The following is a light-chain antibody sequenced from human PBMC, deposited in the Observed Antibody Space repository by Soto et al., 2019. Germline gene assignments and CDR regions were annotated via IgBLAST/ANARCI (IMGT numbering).Light chain of an antibody. CDR1: SSDVGAYNS. V-gene: IGLV2-14*01. Sequence: QSVLTQPASVSGSPGQSIAISCTGTSSDVGAYNSVSWYQQYPGKAPKLMIHDVTNRPSGVSDRFSGSKSGNTASLTISELQAEDEADYYCSSYTSSSSYVFGSGTKVTDL. CDR3: SSYTSSSSYV. J-gene: IGLJ1*01. CDR2: DVT.